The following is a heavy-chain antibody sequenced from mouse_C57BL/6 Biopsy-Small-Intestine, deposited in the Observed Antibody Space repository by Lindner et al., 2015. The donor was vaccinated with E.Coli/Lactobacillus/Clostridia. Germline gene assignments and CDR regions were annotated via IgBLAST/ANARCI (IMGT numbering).Heavy chain of an antibody. CDR3: ARGVGAIN. CDR1: GYSLTAFP. Sequence: SVKVSCKASGYSLTAFPMHWVRQAPGQRLEWMGWIHAGNGSTKYSQKLQGRVTITRDTSATTAYMELSSLTSEDTAVYYCARGVGAINWGQGTMVTVSS. D-gene: IGHD1-1*02. V-gene: IGHV1-84*02. J-gene: IGHJ1*01. CDR2: IHAGNGST.